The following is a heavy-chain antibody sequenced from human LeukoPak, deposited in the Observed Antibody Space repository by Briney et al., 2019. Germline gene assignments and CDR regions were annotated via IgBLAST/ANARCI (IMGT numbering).Heavy chain of an antibody. CDR1: GYTLTELS. D-gene: IGHD1-26*01. V-gene: IGHV1-24*01. CDR2: FDPEDGET. Sequence: ASVKVSCKVSGYTLTELSMHWVRQAPGKGLEWTGGFDPEDGETIYAQKFQGRVTMTEDTSTDTAYMELSSLRSEDTAVYYCATAEVWELLRRGAFDIWGQGTMVTVSS. J-gene: IGHJ3*02. CDR3: ATAEVWELLRRGAFDI.